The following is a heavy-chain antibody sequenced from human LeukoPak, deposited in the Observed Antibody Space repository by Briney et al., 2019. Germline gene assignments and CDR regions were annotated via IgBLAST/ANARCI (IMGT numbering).Heavy chain of an antibody. J-gene: IGHJ4*02. CDR2: IYYSGST. CDR1: GGSVSSGSYY. CDR3: ARVMGSGWTGFDY. Sequence: SETPSLTCTVSGGSVSSGSYYWSWIRQPPGKGLEWIGYIYYSGSTNYNPSLKSRVTISVDTSKNQFSLKLSSVTAADTAVYYCARVMGSGWTGFDYWGQGTLVTVSS. D-gene: IGHD6-19*01. V-gene: IGHV4-61*01.